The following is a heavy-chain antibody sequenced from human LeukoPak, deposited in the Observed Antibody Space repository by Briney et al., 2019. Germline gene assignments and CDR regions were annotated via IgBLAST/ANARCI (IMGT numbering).Heavy chain of an antibody. D-gene: IGHD2-21*02. CDR2: IKRDGTDT. CDR3: ARDLYHGGDG. J-gene: IGHJ4*02. CDR1: GFTFSNSW. V-gene: IGHV3-74*01. Sequence: GGSLRLSCAASGFTFSNSWMHWVRQAPGKELVWVSGIKRDGTDTNYADSVKGRFTISRDNAENTVYLQMNTLRAEDTAVYYCARDLYHGGDGWGQGTLVTVSS.